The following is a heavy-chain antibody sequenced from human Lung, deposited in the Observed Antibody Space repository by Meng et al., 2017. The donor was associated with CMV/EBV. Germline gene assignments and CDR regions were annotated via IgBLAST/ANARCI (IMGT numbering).Heavy chain of an antibody. CDR3: AKDREWLAFDY. CDR2: ISFDGSNK. J-gene: IGHJ4*02. CDR1: GFTFSNYG. D-gene: IGHD6-19*01. V-gene: IGHV3-30*18. Sequence: SCAVSGFTFSNYGMHWVRQAPGKGLEWVALISFDGSNKYYADFVKGRFTISRDNSKNTLDLQMNSLRAEDTAVYYCAKDREWLAFDYWGQGTLVTVSS.